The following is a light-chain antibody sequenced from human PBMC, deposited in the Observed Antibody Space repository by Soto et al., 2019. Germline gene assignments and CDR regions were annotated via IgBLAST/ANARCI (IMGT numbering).Light chain of an antibody. V-gene: IGLV2-23*01. CDR2: EGT. J-gene: IGLJ3*02. Sequence: QSALSQPASVSGSPGQSITVSCTGPSNFLGNYKVVSWYQQHPGKAPKLLIYEGTKRPSGVSNRFSGSKSGNTASLTISGLQAEDEADYYCCSYTQSSTSWVFGGGTKLTVL. CDR1: SNFLGNYKV. CDR3: CSYTQSSTSWV.